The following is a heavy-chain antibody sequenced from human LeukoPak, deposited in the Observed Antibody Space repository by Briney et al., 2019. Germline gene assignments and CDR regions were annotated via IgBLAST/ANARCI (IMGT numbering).Heavy chain of an antibody. J-gene: IGHJ4*02. CDR2: IYHSWMT. Sequence: SGTLSLTCGVSGGPISSPNWWSWVRPPPGKGLEWIGEIYHSWMTNYKTSLKSRVTISVDESKNQFSLKLSSVTAADTAVYYCARDLVENSRCHDFWGQGILVIVSS. CDR3: ARDLVENSRCHDF. CDR1: GGPISSPNW. V-gene: IGHV4-4*02. D-gene: IGHD2-15*01.